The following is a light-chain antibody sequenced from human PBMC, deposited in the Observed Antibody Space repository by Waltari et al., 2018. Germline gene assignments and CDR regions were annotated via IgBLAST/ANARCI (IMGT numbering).Light chain of an antibody. CDR2: GVD. CDR1: SSDVGGYNY. V-gene: IGLV2-8*01. CDR3: SSYARFNHLV. J-gene: IGLJ1*01. Sequence: QSALTQPPSASGSPGQSVAISCTGTSSDVGGYNYVSWYQQHPGKAPKLIIYGVDKRPSGVPDRFSGARSGNTASLTVSGLQADDEADYYCSSYARFNHLVFGAGTKVTVL.